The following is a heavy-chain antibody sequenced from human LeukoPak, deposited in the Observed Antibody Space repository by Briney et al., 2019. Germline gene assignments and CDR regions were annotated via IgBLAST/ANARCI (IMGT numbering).Heavy chain of an antibody. CDR1: GHTFTSYG. V-gene: IGHV1-18*01. J-gene: IGHJ6*02. CDR3: ARDLEVRFLEWLFIYYGMDV. CDR2: ISAYNGNT. Sequence: ASVKVSCKASGHTFTSYGISWVRQAPGQGLEWMGWISAYNGNTNYAQKLQGRVTMTIDTSTSTAYMELRSLRSDDTAVYYCARDLEVRFLEWLFIYYGMDVWGQGTTVTVSS. D-gene: IGHD3-3*01.